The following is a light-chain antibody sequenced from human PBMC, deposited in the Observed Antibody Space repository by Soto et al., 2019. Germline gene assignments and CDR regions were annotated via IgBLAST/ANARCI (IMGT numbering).Light chain of an antibody. CDR3: GSGDSSLSAYV. Sequence: QSVLTQPPSVSAAPGQKVTISCSGSSSNIGGNSVSWYRQLPGTAPKLLIYDDNKRLSGNPDRFSGSKSGTSATLGITRFQCWDEADYYCGSGDSSLSAYVVGTGPKVTVL. J-gene: IGLJ1*01. CDR2: DDN. V-gene: IGLV1-51*01. CDR1: SSNIGGNS.